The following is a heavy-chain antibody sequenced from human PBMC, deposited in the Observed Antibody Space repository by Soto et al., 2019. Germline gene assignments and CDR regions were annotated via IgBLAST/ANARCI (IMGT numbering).Heavy chain of an antibody. CDR1: GFTFSSYG. Sequence: QVQLVESGGGVVQPGRSLRLSCAASGFTFSSYGMHWVRQAPGKGLEWVAVISYDGSNKYYADSVKGRFTISRDNSKNTLYLQMNSLRAEDTAVYYCAKDLGIAAAGIINYYYGMDVW. CDR2: ISYDGSNK. D-gene: IGHD6-13*01. J-gene: IGHJ6*01. V-gene: IGHV3-30*18. CDR3: AKDLGIAAAGIINYYYGMDV.